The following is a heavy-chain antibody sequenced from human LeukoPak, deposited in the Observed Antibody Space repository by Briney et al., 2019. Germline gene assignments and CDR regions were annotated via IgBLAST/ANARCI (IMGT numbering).Heavy chain of an antibody. J-gene: IGHJ6*04. V-gene: IGHV3-53*01. D-gene: IGHD3-10*02. CDR3: AELGITMIGGV. CDR1: GFTLSSNY. CDR2: IYSGGST. Sequence: GGSLRLSCAASGFTLSSNYMSWVGQAPGKGLEWVSVIYSGGSTYYADSVKGRFIISRDNAKNSLYLQMNSLRAEDTAVYYCAELGITMIGGVWGKGTTVTISS.